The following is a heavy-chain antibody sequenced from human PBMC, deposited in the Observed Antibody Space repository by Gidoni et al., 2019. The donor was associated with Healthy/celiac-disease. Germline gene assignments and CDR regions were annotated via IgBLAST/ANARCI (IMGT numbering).Heavy chain of an antibody. J-gene: IGHJ6*02. CDR3: AREKIQLWNYGMDV. CDR1: GFPVSGNY. Sequence: EVQLVESGGGLIQPGGSLRLSCAASGFPVSGNYMSWVRQAPGKGLEWVSVIYSGGSTYYADSVKGRFTISRDNSKNTLYLQMNSLRAEDTAVYYCAREKIQLWNYGMDVWGQGTTVTVSS. CDR2: IYSGGST. D-gene: IGHD5-18*01. V-gene: IGHV3-53*01.